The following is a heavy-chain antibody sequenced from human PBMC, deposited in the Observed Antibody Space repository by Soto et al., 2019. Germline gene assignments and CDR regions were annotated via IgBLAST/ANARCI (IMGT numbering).Heavy chain of an antibody. V-gene: IGHV3-21*01. D-gene: IGHD2-2*01. Sequence: PGGSLRLSCAASGFTFSSYGMHWVRQAPGKGLEWVSSISSSSSYIYYADSVKGRFTISRDNAKNSLYLQMNSLRAEDTAVYYCANGYCSSTSCPDYWGQGTLVTVSS. CDR2: ISSSSSYI. CDR3: ANGYCSSTSCPDY. J-gene: IGHJ4*02. CDR1: GFTFSSYG.